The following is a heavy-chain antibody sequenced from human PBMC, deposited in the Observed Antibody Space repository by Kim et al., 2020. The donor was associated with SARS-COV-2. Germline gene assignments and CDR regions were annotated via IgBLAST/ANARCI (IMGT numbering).Heavy chain of an antibody. CDR3: VRGHLDGYYLIDP. CDR2: IYTDGSRT. J-gene: IGHJ5*02. V-gene: IGHV3-74*01. D-gene: IGHD4-17*01. CDR1: GFTFSNHW. Sequence: GGSLRLSCAASGFTFSNHWMHWVRQGPGKGLVWVSRIYTDGSRTNYADSVKGRFTISRDNDKNVVYLQMNSLRVEDTAVYYCVRGHLDGYYLIDPWGQGALVTVSS.